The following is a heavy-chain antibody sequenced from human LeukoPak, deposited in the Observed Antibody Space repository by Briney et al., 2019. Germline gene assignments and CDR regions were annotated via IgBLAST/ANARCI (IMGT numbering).Heavy chain of an antibody. Sequence: GGSLRLSCAASGFTVSSNYMSWVRQAPGKGLEWVSVIYSGGSTYYADSVKGRFTISRDNSKNTLYLQMNSLRPEDTAIFYCARDRSSSSWYGLDYWGQGTLVTVSS. CDR2: IYSGGST. V-gene: IGHV3-53*05. J-gene: IGHJ4*02. D-gene: IGHD6-13*01. CDR3: ARDRSSSSWYGLDY. CDR1: GFTVSSNY.